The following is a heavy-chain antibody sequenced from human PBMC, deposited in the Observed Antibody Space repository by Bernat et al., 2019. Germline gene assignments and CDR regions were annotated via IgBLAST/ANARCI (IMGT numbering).Heavy chain of an antibody. V-gene: IGHV3-30*04. D-gene: IGHD2-21*02. Sequence: FSDYSLHWLRQAPCTGLERVAVVSYDGRNKYYADSVHARFIISRDASENPLYLQMVSLESEDTAVYYCVRDVTALYDYHGMDV. J-gene: IGHJ6*01. CDR2: VSYDGRNK. CDR1: FSDYS. CDR3: VRDVTALYDYHGMDV.